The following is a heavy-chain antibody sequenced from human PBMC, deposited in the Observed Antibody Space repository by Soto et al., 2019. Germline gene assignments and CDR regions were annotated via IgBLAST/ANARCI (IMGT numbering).Heavy chain of an antibody. CDR2: FFYFGST. CDR1: GGSFSSSSHY. V-gene: IGHV4-39*01. Sequence: SETLSLTCTVFGGSFSSSSHYWGWIRQPPGKGLEWLGTFFYFGSTYYNTSLESRVTISVDPSKNQFSLKLSSVTAADTAVYYCARHHFYCTGGSCYLQAYHYYGLDVWGQGTTVTVSS. J-gene: IGHJ6*02. D-gene: IGHD2-15*01. CDR3: ARHHFYCTGGSCYLQAYHYYGLDV.